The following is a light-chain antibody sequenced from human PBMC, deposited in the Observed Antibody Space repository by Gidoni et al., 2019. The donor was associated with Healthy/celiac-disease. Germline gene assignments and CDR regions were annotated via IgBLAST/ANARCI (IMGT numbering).Light chain of an antibody. V-gene: IGKV3-20*01. J-gene: IGKJ4*01. CDR3: QQYGSSPLT. Sequence: EIVFTQSPGTLSLSPGEIATLSCTASQSVSSSYLAWYQQKPGQAPRLLIYGASSRATGIPDRFSGSGSGTDFTLTISRLEPEDFAVYYCQQYGSSPLTFGGGTKVEIK. CDR1: QSVSSSY. CDR2: GAS.